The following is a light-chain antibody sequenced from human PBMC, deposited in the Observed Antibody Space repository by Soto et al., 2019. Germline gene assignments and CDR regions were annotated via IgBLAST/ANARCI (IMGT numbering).Light chain of an antibody. CDR2: EVS. J-gene: IGLJ1*01. Sequence: QSVLTQPPSASGSPGQSVTISCTGTSSDVGGYSYVSWYQQHPGKAPKLMIYEVSKRPSGVPDRFSGSKSGNTASLTVSGLQAEYEADYYCSSYAGSNNLGVFGTGTKGT. CDR1: SSDVGGYSY. CDR3: SSYAGSNNLGV. V-gene: IGLV2-8*01.